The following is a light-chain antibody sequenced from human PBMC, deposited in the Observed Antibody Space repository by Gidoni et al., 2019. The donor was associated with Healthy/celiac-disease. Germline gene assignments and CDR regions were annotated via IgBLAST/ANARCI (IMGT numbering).Light chain of an antibody. CDR1: QSVISSY. CDR2: GAS. Sequence: EMVLTQAPGTLSLSPGERATLSCRASQSVISSYVAWYQQKPGQAPRLLIYGASSRATGIPDRCSGSGSGTDFTLTISRLEPEDFAVYYCHQYGSSFTFGPGTKVDIK. CDR3: HQYGSSFT. V-gene: IGKV3-20*01. J-gene: IGKJ3*01.